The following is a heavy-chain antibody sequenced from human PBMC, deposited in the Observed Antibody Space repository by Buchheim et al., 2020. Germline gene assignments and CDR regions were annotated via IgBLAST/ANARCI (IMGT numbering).Heavy chain of an antibody. V-gene: IGHV3-23*01. J-gene: IGHJ4*02. CDR1: GFPFPIYA. CDR2: ISGSGDGT. CDR3: AKVRELLWDFDS. D-gene: IGHD1-26*01. Sequence: EVRLLESGGGLVQPGGSLRLSCAASGFPFPIYAMSWVRQAPGKGLEWVSGISGSGDGTYYADTVKGRFTISRDNSKNTLYLQMNSLRAADTAIYYCAKVRELLWDFDSWGQGTL.